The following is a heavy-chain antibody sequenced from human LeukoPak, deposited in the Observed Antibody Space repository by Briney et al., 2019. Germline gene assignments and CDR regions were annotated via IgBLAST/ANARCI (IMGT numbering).Heavy chain of an antibody. CDR3: ARRFGELLSHAFDI. Sequence: ASVKVSCKASGYTFTSYDINWVRQATGQGLEWMGWMNPNSGNTGYAQKFQGRVTITRNTSTSTAYMELSSLRSEDTAVYYCARRFGELLSHAFDIWGQGTMVTVSS. J-gene: IGHJ3*02. CDR1: GYTFTSYD. CDR2: MNPNSGNT. V-gene: IGHV1-8*03. D-gene: IGHD3-10*01.